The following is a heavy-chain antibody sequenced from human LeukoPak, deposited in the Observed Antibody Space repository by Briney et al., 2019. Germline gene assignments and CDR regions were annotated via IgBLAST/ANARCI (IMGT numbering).Heavy chain of an antibody. J-gene: IGHJ1*01. V-gene: IGHV7-4-1*02. CDR3: ARDPLTPYYYDSSGYHERYFQH. CDR2: INTNTGNP. CDR1: GYTFTSYA. D-gene: IGHD3-22*01. Sequence: ASVKVSCEASGYTFTSYAMNWVRQAPGQGLEWMGWINTNTGNPTYAQGFTGRSVFSLDTPVSTGYLQISSLKAEDTAVYYCARDPLTPYYYDSSGYHERYFQHWGQGTLVTVSS.